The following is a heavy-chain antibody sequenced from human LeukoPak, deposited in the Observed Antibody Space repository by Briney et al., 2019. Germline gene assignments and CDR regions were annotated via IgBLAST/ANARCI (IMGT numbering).Heavy chain of an antibody. J-gene: IGHJ5*02. CDR2: INPSGGST. CDR3: ATDSTYYYDSSGYSFDP. Sequence: ASVKVSCKASGYTFTSYYMHWVRQAPGQGLEWMGIINPSGGSTSYAQKFQGRVTMTRDTSTSTVYMELSSLRSEDTAVYYCATDSTYYYDSSGYSFDPWGQGTLVTVSS. D-gene: IGHD3-22*01. CDR1: GYTFTSYY. V-gene: IGHV1-46*01.